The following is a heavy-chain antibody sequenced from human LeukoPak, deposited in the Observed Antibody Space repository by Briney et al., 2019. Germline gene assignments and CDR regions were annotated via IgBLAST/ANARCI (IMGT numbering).Heavy chain of an antibody. V-gene: IGHV4-30-2*01. CDR1: GGSISSGGYY. J-gene: IGHJ4*02. CDR3: ARGGEMWSDY. D-gene: IGHD5-24*01. Sequence: SETLSLTCTVSGGSISSGGYYWSWIRQPPGRGLEWIGYIYHSGSTYYNPSLKSRVTISVDRSKNQFSLKLSSVTAADTAVYYCARGGEMWSDYWGQGTLVTVSS. CDR2: IYHSGST.